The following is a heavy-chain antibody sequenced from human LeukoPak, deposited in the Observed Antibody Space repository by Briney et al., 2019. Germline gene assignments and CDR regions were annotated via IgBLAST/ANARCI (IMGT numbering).Heavy chain of an antibody. D-gene: IGHD1-1*01. CDR2: ISSTSSTI. Sequence: GGSLRLSCTASGFTFSDHYMSWVRQAPGKGLEWISYISSTSSTIYYADSVKGRFTISRDNAKKSLYLQMDSLRAEDTAVYYCARDSTRGDYWGQGTLVTVSS. V-gene: IGHV3-11*04. J-gene: IGHJ4*02. CDR3: ARDSTRGDY. CDR1: GFTFSDHY.